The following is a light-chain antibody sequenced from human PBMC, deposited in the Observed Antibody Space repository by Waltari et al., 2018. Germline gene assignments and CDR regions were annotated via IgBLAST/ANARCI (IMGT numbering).Light chain of an antibody. V-gene: IGKV2-40*01. CDR1: QSLLDSEDGNTY. J-gene: IGKJ2*03. CDR2: EVS. CDR3: MQALEFPS. Sequence: DIVMTQTPLFLPVTLGEPASISCRSSQSLLDSEDGNTYLEWYLQKPGQSPQLLIYEVSNRASGVPDRFSGSGSDTDFTLKISRVEAEDVGVYYCMQALEFPSFGQGTKVEIK.